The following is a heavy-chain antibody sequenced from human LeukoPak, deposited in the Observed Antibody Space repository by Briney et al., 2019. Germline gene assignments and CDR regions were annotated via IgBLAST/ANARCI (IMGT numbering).Heavy chain of an antibody. V-gene: IGHV4-39*07. Sequence: SETLSLTCTVSGGSISSSSYYWGWIRQPPGKGLEWIGSIYYSGSTNYNPSLKSRVTISVDTSKNQFSLKLSSVTAADTAVYYCARSGYSSSWYPNYYYYYMDVWGKGTTVTVSS. CDR1: GGSISSSSYY. CDR2: IYYSGST. CDR3: ARSGYSSSWYPNYYYYYMDV. D-gene: IGHD6-13*01. J-gene: IGHJ6*03.